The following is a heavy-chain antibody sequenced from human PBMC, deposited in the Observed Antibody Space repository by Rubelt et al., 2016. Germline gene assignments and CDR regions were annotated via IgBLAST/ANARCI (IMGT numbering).Heavy chain of an antibody. CDR1: GYTFTGYY. CDR2: INPNSGGT. Sequence: QVQLVQSGAEVKKPGASVKVSCKASGYTFTGYYMHWVRQAPGQGLEWMGRINPNSGGTNYAQKLQGRVTMTRNTSMSTAYMERSRLRSDDTAVYYCAREGDYYYGMDVWGPGTTVTVSS. D-gene: IGHD3-16*01. V-gene: IGHV1-2*06. J-gene: IGHJ6*02. CDR3: AREGDYYYGMDV.